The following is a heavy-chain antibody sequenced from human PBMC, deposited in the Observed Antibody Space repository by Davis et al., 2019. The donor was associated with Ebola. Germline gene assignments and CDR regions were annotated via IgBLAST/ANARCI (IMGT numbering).Heavy chain of an antibody. CDR1: GFTVSSNY. D-gene: IGHD4-17*01. V-gene: IGHV3-23*01. CDR3: AKEDGDYEDFDYYYGMDV. CDR2: ISGSGGST. J-gene: IGHJ6*02. Sequence: PGGSLRLSCAASGFTVSSNYMSWVRQAPGKGLEWVSAISGSGGSTYYADSVKGRFTISRDNSKNTLYLQMNSLRAEDTAVYYCAKEDGDYEDFDYYYGMDVWGQGTTVTVSS.